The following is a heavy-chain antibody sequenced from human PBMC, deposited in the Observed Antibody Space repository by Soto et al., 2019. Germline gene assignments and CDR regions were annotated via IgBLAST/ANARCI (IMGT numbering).Heavy chain of an antibody. D-gene: IGHD6-19*01. CDR3: SRDKDSSARPRAEFDY. J-gene: IGHJ4*02. CDR2: INPSAGTT. V-gene: IGHV1-46*01. Sequence: QGHLGQSGSEVKRPGASVRVSCESSGYMFTSYFIHCVRQAPGQDLECVGVINPSAGTTTDAQKFQARITMTRDTSTTTVDMELSSLRSEDTAVYYCSRDKDSSARPRAEFDYWVQGTLITVSS. CDR1: GYMFTSYF.